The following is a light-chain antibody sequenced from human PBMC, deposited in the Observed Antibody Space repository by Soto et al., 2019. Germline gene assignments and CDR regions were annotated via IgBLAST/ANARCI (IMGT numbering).Light chain of an antibody. V-gene: IGKV3-15*01. CDR3: QQYDNWPPYT. CDR2: GAS. J-gene: IGKJ2*01. Sequence: EIVMTQSPATLSVSPGERATLSCRASQSVSSNLAWYQQKPGQAPRLLFYGASTRATGIPARFSGSGSGTEVTLTISSLQSEDFAVYYCQQYDNWPPYTFGQGTKLQIK. CDR1: QSVSSN.